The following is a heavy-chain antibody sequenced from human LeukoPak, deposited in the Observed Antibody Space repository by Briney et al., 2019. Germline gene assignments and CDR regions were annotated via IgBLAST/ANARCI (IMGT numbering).Heavy chain of an antibody. J-gene: IGHJ3*02. V-gene: IGHV3-21*01. CDR1: GFTFSSYS. CDR3: AREPNYYDSSGYYLPRAFDI. CDR2: ISSSSSYI. D-gene: IGHD3-22*01. Sequence: GGSLRLSCAASGFTFSSYSMNWVRQAPGKGLEWVSSISSSSSYIYYADSVKGRFTISRDNAKNSLYLQMNSLRAADTAVYYCAREPNYYDSSGYYLPRAFDIWGQGTTVTVSS.